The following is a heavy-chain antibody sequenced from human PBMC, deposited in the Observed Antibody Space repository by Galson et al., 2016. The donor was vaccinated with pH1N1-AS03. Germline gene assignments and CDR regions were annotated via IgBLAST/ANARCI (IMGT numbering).Heavy chain of an antibody. D-gene: IGHD5-24*01. CDR2: INPSGGTT. J-gene: IGHJ4*02. Sequence: SVKVSCKASGYTFTNYFMHWVRQAPGQGLEWMGVINPSGGTTRYAQKFQGRVTMTRDTSTSTVYMELSRLRSADTAVYYHARTPAEMATISFDYWGQGTLVTVSS. V-gene: IGHV1-46*01. CDR1: GYTFTNYF. CDR3: ARTPAEMATISFDY.